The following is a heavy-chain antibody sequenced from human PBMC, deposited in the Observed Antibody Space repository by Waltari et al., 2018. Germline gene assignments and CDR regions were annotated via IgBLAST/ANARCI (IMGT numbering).Heavy chain of an antibody. CDR2: VYHDGRT. J-gene: IGHJ5*02. D-gene: IGHD1-7*01. CDR3: VRSMGLLAFDP. CDR1: GYSINSGYY. V-gene: IGHV4-38-2*01. Sequence: QVQLQESGPGLVKPSETLSLTCAVSGYSINSGYYWGWIRQPPGKGLESIGTVYHDGRTYYNPSLRSRLTIAVDTSKNQVSLKLSSATAADTAVYYCVRSMGLLAFDPWGQGTLVTISS.